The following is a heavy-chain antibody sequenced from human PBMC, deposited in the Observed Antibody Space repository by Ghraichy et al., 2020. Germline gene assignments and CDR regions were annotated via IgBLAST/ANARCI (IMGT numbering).Heavy chain of an antibody. J-gene: IGHJ4*02. D-gene: IGHD6-19*01. V-gene: IGHV1-8*01. CDR1: GYTFTYYN. Sequence: ASVKVSRKASGYTFTYYNINWMRQAPGQGLEWMGWMNPNSGDTGLAQRFRGRFIMTRNTSTNTAYMELSSLTSEDTAIYSCARDKSGWHEFDYWGQGTLVTVSS. CDR2: MNPNSGDT. CDR3: ARDKSGWHEFDY.